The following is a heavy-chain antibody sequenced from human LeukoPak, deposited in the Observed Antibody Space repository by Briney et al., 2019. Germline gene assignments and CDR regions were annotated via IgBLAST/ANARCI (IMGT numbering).Heavy chain of an antibody. CDR3: ARATQSIAARPDY. D-gene: IGHD6-6*01. J-gene: IGHJ4*02. CDR2: MNPNSGNT. Sequence: ASVKVSCKASGYTFTSYDINWVRQATGQGLEWMGWMNPNSGNTGYAQKFQGRVTITADKSTSTAYMELSSLRSEDTAVYYCARATQSIAARPDYWGQGTLVTVSS. V-gene: IGHV1-8*03. CDR1: GYTFTSYD.